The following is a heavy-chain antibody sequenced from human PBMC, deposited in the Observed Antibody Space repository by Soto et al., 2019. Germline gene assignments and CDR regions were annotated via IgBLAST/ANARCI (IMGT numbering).Heavy chain of an antibody. CDR1: GYTFASYG. CDR3: ARGMSGGY. Sequence: QVQLVQSGAEVRKPGASVKVSCKGSGYTFASYGIAWVRQAPGQGLEWMGWISAYNDNTNYAQKLQGRVTMTRDTTTSTTDMRLRNPDDAAADVYSSARGMSGGYWGQGALVTVSS. CDR2: ISAYNDNT. J-gene: IGHJ4*02. V-gene: IGHV1-18*01. D-gene: IGHD3-10*01.